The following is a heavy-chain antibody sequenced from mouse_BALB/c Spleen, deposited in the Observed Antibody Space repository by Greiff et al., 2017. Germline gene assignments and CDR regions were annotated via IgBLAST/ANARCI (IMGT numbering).Heavy chain of an antibody. CDR3: AKKGLGYGNYGAMDY. V-gene: IGHV2-5-1*01. J-gene: IGHJ4*01. D-gene: IGHD2-10*02. CDR2: IWRGGST. CDR1: GFSLTSYG. Sequence: QVQLKQSGPSLVQPSQSLSITCTVSGFSLTSYGVHWVRQSPGKGLEWLGVIWRGGSTDYNAAFMSRLSITKDNSKSQVFFKMNSLQADDTAIYYCAKKGLGYGNYGAMDYWGQGTSVTVSS.